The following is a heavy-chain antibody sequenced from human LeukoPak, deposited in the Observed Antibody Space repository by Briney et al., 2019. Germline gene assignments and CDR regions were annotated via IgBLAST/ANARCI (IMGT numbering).Heavy chain of an antibody. CDR1: GGSISSYY. CDR2: IYTSGST. Sequence: SETLSPTCTVSGGSISSYYWSWIRQPPGKGLEWIGYIYTSGSTNYNPSLKSRVTISVDTSKNQFSLKLSSVTAADTAVYYCARQQLPEGWFDPWGQGTLVTVSS. J-gene: IGHJ5*02. V-gene: IGHV4-4*09. D-gene: IGHD2-2*01. CDR3: ARQQLPEGWFDP.